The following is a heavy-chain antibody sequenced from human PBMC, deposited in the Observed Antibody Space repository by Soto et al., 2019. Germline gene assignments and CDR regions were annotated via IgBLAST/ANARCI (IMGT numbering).Heavy chain of an antibody. CDR1: GFTFSSYW. CDR2: INSDGRTT. V-gene: IGHV3-74*01. J-gene: IGHJ4*02. Sequence: EVQLVESGGGLVQPGGSLRLSCTASGFTFSSYWMHWVRQAPGKGLVWVSRINSDGRTTSYVDSVKDRFTSARGNAKNSVSLQMSSLSPEATAVSSCAGSIAAGYWGQGTLVTVSS. D-gene: IGHD6-13*01. CDR3: AGSIAAGY.